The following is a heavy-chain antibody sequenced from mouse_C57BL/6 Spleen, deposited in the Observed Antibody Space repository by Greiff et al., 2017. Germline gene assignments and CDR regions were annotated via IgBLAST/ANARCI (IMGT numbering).Heavy chain of an antibody. J-gene: IGHJ2*01. D-gene: IGHD2-2*01. CDR3: ARAHLLDGYVLFDY. CDR1: GYSITSDY. CDR2: ISYSGST. Sequence: EVQLQQSGPGLAKPSQTLSLTCSVTGYSITSDYWNWVRKFPGNKLEYMGYISYSGSTHYNPSLKSRISITRDTSKNQYYLQSNSVTTADTATYYCARAHLLDGYVLFDYWGQGTTLTVSS. V-gene: IGHV3-8*01.